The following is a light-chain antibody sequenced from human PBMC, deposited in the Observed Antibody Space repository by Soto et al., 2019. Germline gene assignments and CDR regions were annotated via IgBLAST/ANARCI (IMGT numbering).Light chain of an antibody. V-gene: IGLV2-23*01. CDR3: CIYAGGSSYV. Sequence: QSVLTQPASVSGSPGQSITTSCTGSSSDVGGYNLVSWYQHHPGQAPKLIIYESSQRPSGVSYRFSGSKSGNTAALTISGLQPEDEADYHCCIYAGGSSYVFGPGTKFTVL. CDR2: ESS. CDR1: SSDVGGYNL. J-gene: IGLJ1*01.